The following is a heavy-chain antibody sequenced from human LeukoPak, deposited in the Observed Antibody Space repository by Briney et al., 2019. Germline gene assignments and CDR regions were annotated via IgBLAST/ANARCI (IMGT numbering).Heavy chain of an antibody. V-gene: IGHV3-73*01. J-gene: IGHJ4*02. CDR1: GFTFSGSA. CDR3: TSSGYSGYDLGY. Sequence: SGGSLRLSCAASGFTFSGSAMHWVRQASGKGLGWVGRIRSRANSYATAYAASVKGRFTISRDDSKNTAYLQMNSLKTEDTAVYYCTSSGYSGYDLGYWGQGTLVTVSS. CDR2: IRSRANSYAT. D-gene: IGHD5-12*01.